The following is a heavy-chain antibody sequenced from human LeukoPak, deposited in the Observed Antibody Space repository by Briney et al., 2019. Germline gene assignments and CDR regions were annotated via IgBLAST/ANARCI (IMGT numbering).Heavy chain of an antibody. CDR2: LNPSGGST. CDR3: ARWSSSGAYYFDY. Sequence: ASVKASCKASGYTFSNFYMNWVRPAPGQGLEWMGILNPSGGSTRYAQKFQGRVTMTRDTSTSAVYMEVSSLRSEDTAVYYCARWSSSGAYYFDYWGQGALVTVSS. J-gene: IGHJ4*02. D-gene: IGHD3-22*01. V-gene: IGHV1-46*01. CDR1: GYTFSNFY.